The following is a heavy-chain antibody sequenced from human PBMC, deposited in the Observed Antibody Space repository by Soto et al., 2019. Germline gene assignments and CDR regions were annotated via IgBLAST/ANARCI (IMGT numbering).Heavy chain of an antibody. Sequence: QVQLVESGAEVKKPGASVKVSCKASGYTFTNYGISWVRQAPGQGLEWMGWISGCNGNTKYAQKFQGRVTMTTDTPTNTAYMELRSLRSDDTAVYYCARDREYYYDSSGNYYYHYGMDVWGQGTTVTVS. J-gene: IGHJ6*02. D-gene: IGHD3-22*01. CDR2: ISGCNGNT. CDR3: ARDREYYYDSSGNYYYHYGMDV. CDR1: GYTFTNYG. V-gene: IGHV1-18*04.